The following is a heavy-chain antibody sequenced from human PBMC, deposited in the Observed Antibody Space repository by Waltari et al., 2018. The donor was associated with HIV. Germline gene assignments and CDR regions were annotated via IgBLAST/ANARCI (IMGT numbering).Heavy chain of an antibody. CDR3: AREIPSVYGSGHPWWFDP. V-gene: IGHV4-34*01. CDR1: GGSFSGYY. Sequence: QVQLQQWGAGLLKPSETLSLTCAVYGGSFSGYYWSWIRQPPGTGLEWIGEINHSGSTNYNPSLKSRVTISVDTSKNQFSLKLSSVTAADTAVYYCAREIPSVYGSGHPWWFDPWGQGTLVTVSS. D-gene: IGHD3-10*01. CDR2: INHSGST. J-gene: IGHJ5*02.